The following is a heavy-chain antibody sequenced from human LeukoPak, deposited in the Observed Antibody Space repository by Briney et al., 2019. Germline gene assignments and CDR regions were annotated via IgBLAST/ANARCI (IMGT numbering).Heavy chain of an antibody. CDR3: ARDRRFGVPDY. D-gene: IGHD2-8*01. Sequence: PGGSLRLSCAASGFTFSSYWMSWVRQAPGKGLEWVANIKQDGSEKYYVDSVKGRFTISRDNAKSSLYLQMNSLRAEDTAVYYCARDRRFGVPDYWGQGTLVTVSS. V-gene: IGHV3-7*01. CDR2: IKQDGSEK. J-gene: IGHJ4*02. CDR1: GFTFSSYW.